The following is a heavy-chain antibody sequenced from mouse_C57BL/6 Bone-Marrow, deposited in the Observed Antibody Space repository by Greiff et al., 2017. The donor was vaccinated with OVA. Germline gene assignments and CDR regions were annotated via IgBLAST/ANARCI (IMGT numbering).Heavy chain of an antibody. D-gene: IGHD1-1*01. Sequence: EVKLMESGGGLVKPGGSLKLSCAASGFTFSDYGMHWVRQAPEKGLEWVAYISSGSSTIYYADTVKGRFTISRDNAKNTLFLQMTSLRAEDTAMYYCARHFTTIVEDAMDYWGKGTSVTVAS. CDR1: GFTFSDYG. CDR2: ISSGSSTI. CDR3: ARHFTTIVEDAMDY. J-gene: IGHJ4*01. V-gene: IGHV5-17*01.